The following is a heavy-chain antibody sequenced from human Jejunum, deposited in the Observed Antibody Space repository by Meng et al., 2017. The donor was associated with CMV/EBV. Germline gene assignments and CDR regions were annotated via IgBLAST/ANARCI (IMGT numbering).Heavy chain of an antibody. Sequence: GFTFTSYSISWVRQAPGKGLEWLSYISGGSTYIYHADSVKGRFTTSRDNAKNSVYLQMNSLRAEDTAVYYCARAIDYGDPNWFDPWGQGTLVTVSS. V-gene: IGHV3-21*01. D-gene: IGHD4-17*01. J-gene: IGHJ5*02. CDR2: ISGGSTYI. CDR1: GFTFTSYS. CDR3: ARAIDYGDPNWFDP.